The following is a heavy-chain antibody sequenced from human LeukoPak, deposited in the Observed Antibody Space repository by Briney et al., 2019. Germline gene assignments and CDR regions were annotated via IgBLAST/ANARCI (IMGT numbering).Heavy chain of an antibody. CDR2: ISWNSGSI. CDR3: AKDRYSGPSPDAFDI. V-gene: IGHV3-9*03. CDR1: GFIFGDYV. J-gene: IGHJ3*02. D-gene: IGHD5-12*01. Sequence: PGRSLRLSCAASGFIFGDYVMHWVRQAPGKGLEWVSGISWNSGSIAYADSVKGRFTISRDNAKNSLYLQMNSLRAEDMALYYCAKDRYSGPSPDAFDIWGQGTMVTVSS.